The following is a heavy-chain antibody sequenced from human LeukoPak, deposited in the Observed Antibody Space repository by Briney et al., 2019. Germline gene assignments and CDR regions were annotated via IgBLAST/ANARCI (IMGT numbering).Heavy chain of an antibody. CDR2: ISSSGSTI. J-gene: IGHJ6*02. CDR1: GFTFSDYY. CDR3: ARDGLTVTSVYYYYGMDV. D-gene: IGHD4-11*01. V-gene: IGHV3-11*01. Sequence: GGSLRLSCAASGFTFSDYYMSWIRQAPGKGLEWVSYISSSGSTIYYAGSVKGRFTISRDNAKNSLYLQMNSLRAEDTAVYYCARDGLTVTSVYYYYGMDVWGQGTTVTVSS.